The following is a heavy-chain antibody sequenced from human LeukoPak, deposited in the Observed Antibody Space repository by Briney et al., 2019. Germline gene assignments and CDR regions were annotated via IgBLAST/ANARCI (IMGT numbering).Heavy chain of an antibody. CDR2: IYYSGST. J-gene: IGHJ4*02. CDR3: ARGRPPHDYGTLFDY. Sequence: PSETLSLTCTVSGGAITGYYWSWIRQPPGKGLEWIEYIYYSGSTNYNPSLKSRVTMSVDTSKKQFSLKLSSVTAADTAVYYCARGRPPHDYGTLFDYWGQGTLVTVSS. D-gene: IGHD4-17*01. V-gene: IGHV4-59*01. CDR1: GGAITGYY.